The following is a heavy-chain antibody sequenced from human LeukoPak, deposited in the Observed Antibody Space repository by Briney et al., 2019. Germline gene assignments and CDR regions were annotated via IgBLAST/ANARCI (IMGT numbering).Heavy chain of an antibody. V-gene: IGHV3-33*01. J-gene: IGHJ4*02. CDR2: IWYDGSNK. Sequence: GGSLRLSCAASGFTFSSYGMHWVRQAPGKGLEWVAVIWYDGSNKYYADSVKGRFTISRDNSKNTLYLQMNSLRAEDTAVYYCARAVGTAMVTFLGYWGQGTLVTVSS. CDR3: ARAVGTAMVTFLGY. CDR1: GFTFSSYG. D-gene: IGHD5-18*01.